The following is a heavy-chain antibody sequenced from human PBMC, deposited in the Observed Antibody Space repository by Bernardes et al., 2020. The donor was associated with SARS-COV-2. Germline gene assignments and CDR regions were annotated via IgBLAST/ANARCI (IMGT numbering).Heavy chain of an antibody. Sequence: GALRLSCAASGFTFNNYAMTWVRQAPGKGLEWVSAISGGGGSTYYADSVKGHFTISRDNLKNTLYLQMNSLRAEDTAVYYCAKDQVSLHSGNYCDYWGQGTLVTVSS. V-gene: IGHV3-23*01. D-gene: IGHD2-15*01. CDR3: AKDQVSLHSGNYCDY. CDR1: GFTFNNYA. J-gene: IGHJ4*02. CDR2: ISGGGGST.